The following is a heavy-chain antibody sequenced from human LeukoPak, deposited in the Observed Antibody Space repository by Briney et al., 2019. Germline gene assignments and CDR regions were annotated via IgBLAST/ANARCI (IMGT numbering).Heavy chain of an antibody. D-gene: IGHD3-10*02. Sequence: GGCLRLSSAASGFTFSSYEMNWVRQAPGEGLEWVSYISSSGSTIYYADSVKGRFTISRDNDKNSLYLQMNSLRAEDTAVYYCAELGITMIGGVWGKGTTVTISS. V-gene: IGHV3-48*03. CDR1: GFTFSSYE. J-gene: IGHJ6*04. CDR2: ISSSGSTI. CDR3: AELGITMIGGV.